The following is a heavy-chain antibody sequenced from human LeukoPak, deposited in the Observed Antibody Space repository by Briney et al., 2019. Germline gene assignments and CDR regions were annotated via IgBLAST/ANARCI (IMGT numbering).Heavy chain of an antibody. Sequence: PGGSLRLSCAASGFRFSDYAVHWIRQAPGKGLEWGAIISKDGYNKDYADSVKGRFTISRDNSKNTLYLQMNSLRAEDTAVYFCAKVPSTGYYYFDYWGQGTLVTVSS. CDR1: GFRFSDYA. CDR2: ISKDGYNK. D-gene: IGHD3-22*01. V-gene: IGHV3-30-3*01. CDR3: AKVPSTGYYYFDY. J-gene: IGHJ4*02.